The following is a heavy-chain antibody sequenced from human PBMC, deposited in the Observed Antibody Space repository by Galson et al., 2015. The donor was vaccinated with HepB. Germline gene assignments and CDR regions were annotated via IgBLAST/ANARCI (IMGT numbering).Heavy chain of an antibody. Sequence: SVKVSCKASGGTFSSYTISWVRQAPGQGLEWMGRIIPILGIANYAQKFQGKVTITADKSTSTAYMELSSLRSEDTAVYYCARSDCSGGSCYLDYWGQGTLVTVSS. CDR1: GGTFSSYT. D-gene: IGHD2-15*01. V-gene: IGHV1-69*02. CDR3: ARSDCSGGSCYLDY. J-gene: IGHJ4*02. CDR2: IIPILGIA.